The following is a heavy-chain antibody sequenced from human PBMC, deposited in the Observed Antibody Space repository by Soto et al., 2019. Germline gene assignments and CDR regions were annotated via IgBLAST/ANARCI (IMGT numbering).Heavy chain of an antibody. V-gene: IGHV3-11*05. Sequence: QVRLVESGGALVKAGGSLRLSCAVSGFTFSDYYMSWIRQAPGKGLELVSYITSSGDFTNYADSVKGRFTISRDNAKNSLYLQMNSLETEDTAVYYCLRELGWLDLWGQGNLVTVSS. CDR1: GFTFSDYY. CDR2: ITSSGDFT. J-gene: IGHJ5*01. CDR3: LRELGWLDL.